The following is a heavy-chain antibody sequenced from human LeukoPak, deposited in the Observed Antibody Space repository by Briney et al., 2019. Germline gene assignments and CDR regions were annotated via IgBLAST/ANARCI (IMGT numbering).Heavy chain of an antibody. CDR3: ARHYGP. CDR1: GDSMRSMDYY. CDR2: IYDSGST. Sequence: SETLSLTCTVSGDSMRSMDYYWGWIRRPPGKGLEWIGSIYDSGSTYYNPSPKSRVTISVDTSKNQFSLKLNSLTAADTAVYYCARHYGPWGQGTLVTVSS. J-gene: IGHJ5*02. D-gene: IGHD3-10*01. V-gene: IGHV4-39*01.